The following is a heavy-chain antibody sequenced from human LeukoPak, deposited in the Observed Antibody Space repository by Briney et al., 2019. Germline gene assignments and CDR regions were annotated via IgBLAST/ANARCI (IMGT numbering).Heavy chain of an antibody. D-gene: IGHD5-18*01. CDR2: ISGSGGST. Sequence: GGSLRLSCAASGFTFSSYAMSWVRQAPGKGLEWVSAISGSGGSTYYADSVKGRFTISRDNSKYTLYLQMNSLRAEDAAVYYCAKVLGYSYGPNDYWGQGTLVTVSS. CDR3: AKVLGYSYGPNDY. V-gene: IGHV3-23*01. J-gene: IGHJ4*02. CDR1: GFTFSSYA.